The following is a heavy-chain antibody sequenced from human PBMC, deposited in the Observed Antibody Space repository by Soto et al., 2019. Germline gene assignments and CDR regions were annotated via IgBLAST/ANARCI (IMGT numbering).Heavy chain of an antibody. V-gene: IGHV1-18*04. J-gene: IGHJ6*02. CDR2: ISGYNGNT. D-gene: IGHD1-1*01. CDR1: GYTFTNNG. CDR3: ARGSTHYGMDV. Sequence: QVQLVQSGAEVKTPGASVKVSCKTSGYTFTNNGINWVRQAPGQGLEWMGWISGYNGNTAYAQKLQGRVTMTTDTFTSTAYMELRSLRSDDTAVYYCARGSTHYGMDVWGQGTTVTVSS.